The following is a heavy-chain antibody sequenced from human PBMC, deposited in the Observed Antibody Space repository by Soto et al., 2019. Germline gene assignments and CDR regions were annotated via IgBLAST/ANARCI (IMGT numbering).Heavy chain of an antibody. Sequence: GFSVKVSCKASGYTFTSYDINWVRQATGQGLEWMGWMNPNSGNTGYAQKFQGRVTTTRNTSISTAYMELSSLRSEDTAVYYCARVTYYDFWSGYSPGYYYYGMYXWGQGTTFTVS. CDR2: MNPNSGNT. CDR1: GYTFTSYD. J-gene: IGHJ6*02. V-gene: IGHV1-8*01. D-gene: IGHD3-3*01. CDR3: ARVTYYDFWSGYSPGYYYYGMYX.